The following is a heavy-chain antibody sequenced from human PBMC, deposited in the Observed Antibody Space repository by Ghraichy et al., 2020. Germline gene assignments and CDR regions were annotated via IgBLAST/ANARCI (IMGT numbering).Heavy chain of an antibody. D-gene: IGHD6-13*01. Sequence: GGSLRLSCAASGFTFSSYEMNWVRQAPGKGLEWVSYISSSGSTIYYADSVKGRFTISRDNAKNSLYLQMNSLRAEDTAVYYCARGSTGAVYYYYYMDVWGKGTTVTVSS. CDR1: GFTFSSYE. V-gene: IGHV3-48*03. J-gene: IGHJ6*03. CDR3: ARGSTGAVYYYYYMDV. CDR2: ISSSGSTI.